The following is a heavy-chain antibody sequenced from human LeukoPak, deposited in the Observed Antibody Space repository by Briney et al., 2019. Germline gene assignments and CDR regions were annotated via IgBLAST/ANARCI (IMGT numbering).Heavy chain of an antibody. Sequence: SETLSLTCAVYGGSFSGYYWSWIRQPPGKGLEWIGEINHSGSTNYNPSLTSRVTISVDTSKNQFSLKLSSVTAADTAVYYCARTRPPRLRRAFDIWGQGTMVTVSS. J-gene: IGHJ3*02. CDR1: GGSFSGYY. CDR3: ARTRPPRLRRAFDI. CDR2: INHSGST. V-gene: IGHV4-34*01. D-gene: IGHD4-17*01.